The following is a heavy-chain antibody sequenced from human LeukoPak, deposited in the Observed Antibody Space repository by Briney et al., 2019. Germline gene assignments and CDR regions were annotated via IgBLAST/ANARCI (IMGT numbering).Heavy chain of an antibody. J-gene: IGHJ4*02. V-gene: IGHV4-39*07. CDR1: GGSISSSRYY. CDR2: INHSGST. CDR3: ARGVVVIRTDYFDY. Sequence: SETLSLTCTVSGGSISSSRYYWGWSRQPPGKGLEWIGEINHSGSTNYNPSLKSRVTISVDTSKNQFSLRLSSVTAADTAVYYCARGVVVIRTDYFDYWGQGTLVTVSS. D-gene: IGHD3-22*01.